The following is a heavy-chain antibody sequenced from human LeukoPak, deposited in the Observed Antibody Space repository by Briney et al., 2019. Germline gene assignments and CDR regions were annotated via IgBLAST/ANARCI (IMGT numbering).Heavy chain of an antibody. J-gene: IGHJ4*02. CDR1: GFTFSDYS. Sequence: PGGSLRLSCATSGFTFSDYSRNWVRQAPGKGPEWISYISNDRSSVADSVKGRFTISRDNAENSLFLQMNSLRDEDTAVYYCARDTDWSFDYWGQGILVTVSS. V-gene: IGHV3-48*02. CDR2: ISNDRSSV. CDR3: ARDTDWSFDY. D-gene: IGHD2-21*01.